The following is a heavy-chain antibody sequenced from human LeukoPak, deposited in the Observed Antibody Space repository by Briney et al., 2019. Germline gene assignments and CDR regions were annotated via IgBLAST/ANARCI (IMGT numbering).Heavy chain of an antibody. CDR3: ATLTRDGYNYFDY. CDR1: GGSFSSGGYS. CDR2: IFYSGST. V-gene: IGHV4-31*03. Sequence: PSETLSLTCTVSGGSFSSGGYSWSWIRQHPGKGLEWIGYIFYSGSTYSNPSLKSRVTISVDTSKNQFSLKLTSVTAADTAVYYCATLTRDGYNYFDYWGQGTLVTVSS. J-gene: IGHJ4*02. D-gene: IGHD5-24*01.